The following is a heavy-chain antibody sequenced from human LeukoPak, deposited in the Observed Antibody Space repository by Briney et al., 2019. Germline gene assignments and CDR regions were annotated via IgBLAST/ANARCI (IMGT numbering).Heavy chain of an antibody. Sequence: SETLSLTCTVSGGSISSYYWSWIRQPPGKGLEWIGYIYYSGSTYYNPSLKSRVTISVDTSKNQFSLKLSSVTAADTAVYYCASSEYSSSSPDYWGQGTLVTVSS. V-gene: IGHV4-59*08. CDR2: IYYSGST. CDR1: GGSISSYY. CDR3: ASSEYSSSSPDY. D-gene: IGHD6-6*01. J-gene: IGHJ4*02.